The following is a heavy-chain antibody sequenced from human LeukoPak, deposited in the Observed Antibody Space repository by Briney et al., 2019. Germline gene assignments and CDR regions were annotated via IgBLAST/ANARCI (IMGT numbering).Heavy chain of an antibody. CDR1: GYSFTTYW. V-gene: IGHV5-51*01. D-gene: IGHD3-22*01. J-gene: IGHJ3*02. Sequence: GESLKISCKGSGYSFTTYWNAWVRQMPGKGLEWMGITHPGDSHTRYSPPFQGQVTISADKSISTAYLQWSSLKASDTAMYFCARGYDSSGDTFDIWGQGTMVTVSS. CDR3: ARGYDSSGDTFDI. CDR2: THPGDSHT.